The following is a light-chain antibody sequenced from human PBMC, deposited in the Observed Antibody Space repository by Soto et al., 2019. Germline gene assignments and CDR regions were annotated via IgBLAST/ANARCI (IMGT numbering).Light chain of an antibody. Sequence: SYELTQPSSVSVSQGQTARITCSGDVLAKKYARWFQQKPGQAPVLVIYKDSERPSGIPERFSGSSSGTTVTLTISGAQVDDEADFYCYSAVDNNLVVFGGGTKLTVL. CDR2: KDS. V-gene: IGLV3-27*01. J-gene: IGLJ2*01. CDR1: VLAKKY. CDR3: YSAVDNNLVV.